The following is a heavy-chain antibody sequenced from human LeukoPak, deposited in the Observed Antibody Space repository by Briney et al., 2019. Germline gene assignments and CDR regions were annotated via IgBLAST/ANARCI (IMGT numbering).Heavy chain of an antibody. V-gene: IGHV4-59*01. Sequence: SETLSLTCTVSGVSISSYYWSWIRQPPGKGLEWIGYIYYSGSTNYNPSLKSRVTISVDTSKNQFSLKLSSVTAADTAVYYCARDEGRDGYNSYWGQGTLVTVSS. CDR2: IYYSGST. CDR3: ARDEGRDGYNSY. J-gene: IGHJ4*02. D-gene: IGHD5-24*01. CDR1: GVSISSYY.